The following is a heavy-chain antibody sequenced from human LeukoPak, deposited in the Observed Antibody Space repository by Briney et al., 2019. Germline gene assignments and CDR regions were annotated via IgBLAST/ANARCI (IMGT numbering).Heavy chain of an antibody. D-gene: IGHD1-26*01. V-gene: IGHV3-64*01. CDR2: ISSNGGST. CDR1: GFTFSTYA. J-gene: IGHJ4*02. Sequence: GGSLRLSCAASGFTFSTYAMHWVRQAPGKGLEYVSAISSNGGSTYYANSVKGRFTISRDNSKNTRYLHMGSLRAEDMAVYYCARRGSYYGDSMDYWGQGTLVTVSS. CDR3: ARRGSYYGDSMDY.